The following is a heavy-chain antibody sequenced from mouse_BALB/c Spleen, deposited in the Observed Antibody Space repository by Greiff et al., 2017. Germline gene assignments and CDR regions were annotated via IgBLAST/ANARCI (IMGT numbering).Heavy chain of an antibody. Sequence: EVQVVESGGGLVKPGGSLKLSCAASGFTFSDYYMYWVRQTPEKRLEWVATISDGGSYTYYPDSVKGRFTISRDNAKNNLYLQMSSLKSEDTAMYYCARGGYDYEMDYWGQGTSVTVSS. CDR3: ARGGYDYEMDY. V-gene: IGHV5-4*02. D-gene: IGHD2-4*01. CDR2: ISDGGSYT. CDR1: GFTFSDYY. J-gene: IGHJ4*01.